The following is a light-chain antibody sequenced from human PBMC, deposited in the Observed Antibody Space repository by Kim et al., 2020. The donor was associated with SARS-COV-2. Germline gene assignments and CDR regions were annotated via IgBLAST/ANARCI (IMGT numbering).Light chain of an antibody. Sequence: QSITISCTGASSDVGNYNFVYWYQHHPGEAPKLMIYDVTKRPSGVSNRFFGSKSGNTASLTISGLQTEDEAYYYSCSYASSSTLIFGGGTQLTVL. CDR2: DVT. J-gene: IGLJ2*01. CDR3: CSYASSSTLI. V-gene: IGLV2-14*03. CDR1: SSDVGNYNF.